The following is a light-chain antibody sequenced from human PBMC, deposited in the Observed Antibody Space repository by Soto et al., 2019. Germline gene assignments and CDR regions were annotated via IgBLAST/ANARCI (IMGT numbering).Light chain of an antibody. CDR1: QSVSRF. CDR3: QQRGNWPPIT. CDR2: DAS. Sequence: ETVLTQSPDTLSLSPGERATLSCRASQSVSRFLAWYQQKPGQAPRLLIYDASNRATGIPARFSGSGSGTDFTLTISSLEPEDFAVYYCQQRGNWPPITFGQGTRLAIK. V-gene: IGKV3-11*01. J-gene: IGKJ5*01.